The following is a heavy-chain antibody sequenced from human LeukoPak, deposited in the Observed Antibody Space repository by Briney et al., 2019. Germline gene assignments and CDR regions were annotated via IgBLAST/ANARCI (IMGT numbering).Heavy chain of an antibody. CDR2: INPNSGDT. CDR1: GYTFTGHY. V-gene: IGHV1-2*06. Sequence: ASVKVSCKASGYTFTGHYMHWVRQAPGQGLEWMGRINPNSGDTKYAQKFQGRVTMTRDTSISTAYMELNRLRSDDTAVYYCARVTSGWSRGYFYYYMDVWGKGTTVTLSS. CDR3: ARVTSGWSRGYFYYYMDV. D-gene: IGHD6-19*01. J-gene: IGHJ6*03.